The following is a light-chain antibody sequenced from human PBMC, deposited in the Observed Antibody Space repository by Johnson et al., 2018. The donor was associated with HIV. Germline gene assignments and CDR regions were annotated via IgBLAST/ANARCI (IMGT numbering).Light chain of an antibody. CDR1: SSNIGNNF. J-gene: IGLJ1*01. Sequence: QSVLTQPPSVSAAPGQKVTISCSGSSSNIGNNFVSWYQQLPGAAPKLLIYENNKRPSGIPDRFSGSKSGTSATLGITGLQTGDEADYYCGTWGGVFGTGTNVTVL. CDR3: GTWGGV. CDR2: ENN. V-gene: IGLV1-51*02.